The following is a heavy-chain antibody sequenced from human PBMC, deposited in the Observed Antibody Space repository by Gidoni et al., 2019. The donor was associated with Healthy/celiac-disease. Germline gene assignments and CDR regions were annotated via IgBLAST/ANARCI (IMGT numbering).Heavy chain of an antibody. J-gene: IGHJ3*02. CDR3: ASPKDVTNAFDI. D-gene: IGHD3-10*01. CDR2: ISSSSSYI. V-gene: IGHV3-21*01. Sequence: EVQLVESGGGLVKPGGSLRLSCAASGFTFSSYSMNWVRQAPGKGLEWVSSISSSSSYIYYADSVKGRFTISRDNAKNSLYLQMNSLRAEDTAVYYCASPKDVTNAFDIWGQGTMVTVSS. CDR1: GFTFSSYS.